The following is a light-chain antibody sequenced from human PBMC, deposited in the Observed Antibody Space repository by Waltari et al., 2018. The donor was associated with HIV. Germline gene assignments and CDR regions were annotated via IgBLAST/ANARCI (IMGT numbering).Light chain of an antibody. J-gene: IGLJ3*02. CDR1: NSTLWNDS. CDR2: DKN. Sequence: SVLTQPPSVSAAPGQKVPISCSRINSTLWNDSVSWYQLLPGAAPKLLIYDKNKRPSGFSDRFSGSKSGTSATLDITGLQTGDEADYYCGTWDASRSAGVFGGGTKLTVL. CDR3: GTWDASRSAGV. V-gene: IGLV1-51*01.